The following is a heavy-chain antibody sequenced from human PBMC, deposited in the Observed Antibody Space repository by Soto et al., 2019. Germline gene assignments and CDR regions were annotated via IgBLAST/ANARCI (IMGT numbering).Heavy chain of an antibody. J-gene: IGHJ6*04. CDR1: GFTLSGRS. V-gene: IGHV3-74*01. Sequence: EVQLVESGGGLVQPGGSLRLSCAASGFTLSGRSMHWVRQAPGKGLVWVSGIDNTGTDSTYADSVKGRFTSSRDNAKNMLFLQMNSLRVEDTAVYYSARGWFGPDVWGKGNTVTVSS. CDR3: ARGWFGPDV. CDR2: IDNTGTDS. D-gene: IGHD3-10*01.